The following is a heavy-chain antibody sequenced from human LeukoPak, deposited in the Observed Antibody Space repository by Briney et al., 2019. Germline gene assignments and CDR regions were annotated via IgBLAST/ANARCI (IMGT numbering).Heavy chain of an antibody. Sequence: SEALSLTCTVSGVSISNYYWSWIRQPPGKGLEWIGYISNSGSTNYNPSLKSRVTISVDTSKNHFSLKLSSVTAADTAVYYCARHWRSFDSSGSYSFDYWGQGTLVTVSS. CDR1: GVSISNYY. D-gene: IGHD3-22*01. V-gene: IGHV4-59*08. J-gene: IGHJ4*02. CDR3: ARHWRSFDSSGSYSFDY. CDR2: ISNSGST.